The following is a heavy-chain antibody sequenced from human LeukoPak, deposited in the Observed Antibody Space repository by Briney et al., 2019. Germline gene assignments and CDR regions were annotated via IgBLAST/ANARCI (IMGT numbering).Heavy chain of an antibody. D-gene: IGHD4-17*01. Sequence: GGSLRLSCAASGFTFISYWRHWVRQAPGKGLVWVSRISSDGSSTTYADSVKGRFTISRDNAKNTLYLQMNSLRAEDTAVYYCARAGVGLRSPFDYWGQGTLVTVSS. CDR2: ISSDGSST. V-gene: IGHV3-74*01. CDR1: GFTFISYW. CDR3: ARAGVGLRSPFDY. J-gene: IGHJ4*02.